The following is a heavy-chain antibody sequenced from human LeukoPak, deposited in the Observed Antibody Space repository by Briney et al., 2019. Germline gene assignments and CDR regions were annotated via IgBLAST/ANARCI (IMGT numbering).Heavy chain of an antibody. CDR2: LNEDGKKK. D-gene: IGHD3-16*01. V-gene: IGHV3-7*05. J-gene: IGHJ4*02. CDR1: GFTFSRYW. CDR3: VRDDYLGY. Sequence: GGSLRLSCAASGFTFSRYWMAWVRQAPGKGLEWVAHLNEDGKKKNYVVPVEGRFTISRDNAKNSVYLQMNSLRAEDTALYYCVRDDYLGYWGQGTLVTVSS.